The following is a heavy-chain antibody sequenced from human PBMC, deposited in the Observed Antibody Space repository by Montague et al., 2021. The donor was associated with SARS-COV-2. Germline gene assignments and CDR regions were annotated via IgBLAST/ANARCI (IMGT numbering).Heavy chain of an antibody. V-gene: IGHV4-34*01. Sequence: SETLSLTCAVYGGSFSGYYWNWIRQPPGKGLEWIGEINHSGSTNYNPSLKSRVTMSVDTSKNQFSLKLSSVTAADTAVYYCARGARQGYGFRLGSFDSWDQGTLVTVSS. CDR2: INHSGST. D-gene: IGHD3-10*01. CDR3: ARGARQGYGFRLGSFDS. CDR1: GGSFSGYY. J-gene: IGHJ4*02.